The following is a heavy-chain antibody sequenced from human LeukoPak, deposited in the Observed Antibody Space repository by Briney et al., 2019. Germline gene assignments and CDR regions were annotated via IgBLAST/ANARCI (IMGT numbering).Heavy chain of an antibody. CDR2: IKEDGSEK. V-gene: IGHV3-7*01. CDR3: ARGHYYDRSGYYGVDC. Sequence: PGGSLRLSCAGSGFTFSHYWMTWVRQAPGRGLEWVANIKEDGSEKYYADSVKGRFTISRDNAKNSVYLQTNSLRAEDTAVYYCARGHYYDRSGYYGVDCWGQGTLVTVSS. J-gene: IGHJ4*02. D-gene: IGHD3-22*01. CDR1: GFTFSHYW.